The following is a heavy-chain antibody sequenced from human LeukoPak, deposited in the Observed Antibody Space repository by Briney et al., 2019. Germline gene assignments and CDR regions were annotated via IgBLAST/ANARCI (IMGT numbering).Heavy chain of an antibody. CDR1: AGGDHY. J-gene: IGHJ4*02. CDR3: ARGRGWGFGVDF. D-gene: IGHD3-16*01. Sequence: SSETLSLTCTISAGGDHYWSWIRQPAGKGLEYIGNIQYTGITNYNPSLESRVTISVDMARNQFSLRLRSVTAADTAIYYCARGRGWGFGVDFWGQGTLVTVSS. V-gene: IGHV4-59*02. CDR2: IQYTGIT.